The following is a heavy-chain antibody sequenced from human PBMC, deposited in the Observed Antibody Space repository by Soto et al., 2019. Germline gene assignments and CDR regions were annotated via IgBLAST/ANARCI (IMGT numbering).Heavy chain of an antibody. J-gene: IGHJ4*02. CDR2: IYYSGST. D-gene: IGHD3-10*01. CDR1: GGSISSGDYY. V-gene: IGHV4-30-4*01. Sequence: QVQLQESGPGLVKPSQTLSLTCTVSGGSISSGDYYWSWIRQPPGKGLEWIGYIYYSGSTYYNPSLKSRVTISVATSKNQSSLKLSSVTAADTAVYYCARVGGFGATTIDYWGQGTLVTVSS. CDR3: ARVGGFGATTIDY.